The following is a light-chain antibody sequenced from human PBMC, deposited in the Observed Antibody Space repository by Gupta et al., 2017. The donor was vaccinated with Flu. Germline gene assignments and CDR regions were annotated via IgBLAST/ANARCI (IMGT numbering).Light chain of an antibody. V-gene: IGKV1-39*01. CDR2: AAS. CDR1: QSISRY. CDR3: QQSYTTHT. J-gene: IGKJ2*01. Sequence: DTQMTQSPSSLSASIGDRVNITCRASQSISRYLNWYQLKPGRAPKLLIYAASSLQSGVPSRFSGSGSGTDFTLTISSLQPEEFATDFCQQSYTTHTFGQWTNLEIK.